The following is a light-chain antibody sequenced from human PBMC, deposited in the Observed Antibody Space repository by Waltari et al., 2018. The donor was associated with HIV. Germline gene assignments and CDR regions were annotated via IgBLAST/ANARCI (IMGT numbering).Light chain of an antibody. CDR1: QLPNQY. Sequence: SYELTQPPSVSVSPGQTARITCSGDQLPNQYAYGYQQKPGQAPVLVIYNDSGRPSGIPERFSGSRSGTTVTLPISGGQAEDEADYFCQSADSSRTYRYGFGPGTKVAVL. CDR2: NDS. J-gene: IGLJ1*01. V-gene: IGLV3-25*03. CDR3: QSADSSRTYRYG.